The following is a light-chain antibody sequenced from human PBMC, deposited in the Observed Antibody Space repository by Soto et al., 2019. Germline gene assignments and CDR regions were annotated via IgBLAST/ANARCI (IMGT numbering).Light chain of an antibody. CDR2: EVS. J-gene: IGLJ3*02. CDR3: NSYTSTSARV. V-gene: IGLV2-14*01. CDR1: SNDVGGFDF. Sequence: QSALTQPASVSGSPGQSITISCTGTSNDVGGFDFVSWYQQHPGKAPKVIIYEVSNRPSRVSDRFSGSKSGNTASLTISGLQAEDEGDYYCNSYTSTSARVFGGGAKLTVL.